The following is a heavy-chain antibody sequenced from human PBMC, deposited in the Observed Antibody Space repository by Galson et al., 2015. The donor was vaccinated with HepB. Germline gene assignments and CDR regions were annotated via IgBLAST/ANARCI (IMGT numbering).Heavy chain of an antibody. CDR2: IRGSGGST. J-gene: IGHJ1*01. CDR1: GFTFSANA. D-gene: IGHD3/OR15-3a*01. V-gene: IGHV3-23*01. Sequence: SLRLSCAASGFTFSANAMTWVRQAPRKGLEWVASIRGSGGSTYYADSVKGRFTISRDNSKNTVYLQMSRLRVEDTAIYFCANENGTCWTEYLQHWGQGILVTVSS. CDR3: ANENGTCWTEYLQH.